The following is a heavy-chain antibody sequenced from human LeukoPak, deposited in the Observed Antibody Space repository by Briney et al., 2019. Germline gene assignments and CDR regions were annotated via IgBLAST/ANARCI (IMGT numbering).Heavy chain of an antibody. V-gene: IGHV3-74*01. D-gene: IGHD1-26*01. CDR3: ARVPGGNMGYDS. CDR2: INIDGSST. J-gene: IGHJ4*02. CDR1: GFTLSSYW. Sequence: GGSLRLSCAASGFTLSSYWMHWVRQAPGKGLAWVSRINIDGSSTSYAASVKGRFTITRDNAKNTLYLQMNSLRAEDTAVYYCARVPGGNMGYDSWGQGTLVTVSS.